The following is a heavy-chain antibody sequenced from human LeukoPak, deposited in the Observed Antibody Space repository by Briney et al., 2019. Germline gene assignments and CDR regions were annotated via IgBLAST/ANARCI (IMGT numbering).Heavy chain of an antibody. CDR2: ISSSGNTI. V-gene: IGHV3-11*01. J-gene: IGHJ2*01. CDR3: ARDSASIAGAVYWYFDL. D-gene: IGHD6-13*01. Sequence: PGGSLRLSCAASGFTFSDYYMSWIRQAPGKGLEWVSYISSSGNTIYYADSVKGRFTISRDNAKNSLYLQMNSLRAEDTAVYYCARDSASIAGAVYWYFDLWGRGTLVTVSS. CDR1: GFTFSDYY.